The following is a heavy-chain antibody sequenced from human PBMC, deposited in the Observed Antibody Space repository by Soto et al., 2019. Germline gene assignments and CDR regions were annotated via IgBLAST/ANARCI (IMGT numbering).Heavy chain of an antibody. CDR3: ANKGGTHDAFEI. J-gene: IGHJ3*02. Sequence: QVQLVQSGAEVKKPGSSVKVSCKASGGTFSSYTISWVRQAPGQGLEWMGRIIPILGIANYAQKFQGRVTITADKSTSTAYMELSSLRSEDTAVYYCANKGGTHDAFEIWGQGTMVTVSS. CDR2: IIPILGIA. V-gene: IGHV1-69*02. D-gene: IGHD1-7*01. CDR1: GGTFSSYT.